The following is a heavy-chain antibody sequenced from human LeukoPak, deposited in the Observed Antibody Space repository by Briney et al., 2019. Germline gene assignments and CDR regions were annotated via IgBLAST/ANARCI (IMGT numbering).Heavy chain of an antibody. CDR1: GFTFSSYA. J-gene: IGHJ6*02. CDR3: ASANIYGDYESPEFYYYYGMDV. Sequence: GGSLRLSCAASGFTFSSYAMSWVRQAPGKGLEWVSAISGSGGSTYYADSVKGRFTISRDNSKNTLYLQMNSLRAEDTAVYYCASANIYGDYESPEFYYYYGMDVWGQGTTVTVSS. V-gene: IGHV3-23*01. D-gene: IGHD4-17*01. CDR2: ISGSGGST.